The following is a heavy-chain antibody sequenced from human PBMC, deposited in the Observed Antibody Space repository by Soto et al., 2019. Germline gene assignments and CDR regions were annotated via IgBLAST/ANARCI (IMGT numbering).Heavy chain of an antibody. V-gene: IGHV3-30-3*01. CDR3: TRGERVYTGYEKLATVSDY. CDR1: KFTFSSFT. D-gene: IGHD5-12*01. CDR2: ISYDGSNK. J-gene: IGHJ4*02. Sequence: GSLRLSCAASKFTFSSFTMHWVRQAPGKGLEWVAVISYDGSNKYYADSVRGRFTISRDSSKNTLYLQMNSLRAEDTAVYYCTRGERVYTGYEKLATVSDYWGQGTLVTVSS.